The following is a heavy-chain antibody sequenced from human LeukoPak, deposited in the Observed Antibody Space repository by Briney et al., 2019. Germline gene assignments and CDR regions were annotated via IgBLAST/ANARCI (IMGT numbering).Heavy chain of an antibody. CDR2: IDGTSRSI. D-gene: IGHD5-24*01. V-gene: IGHV3-48*04. Sequence: GGSLTLSCAASGFNFNSYGMNWVRQAPGKGLEWVSYIDGTSRSINYPESVKGRCTNPSDNPRNSLYLQMISLKSEDTAVYYCARASNGYNWNMGYWGQGTLVTVSS. CDR3: ARASNGYNWNMGY. CDR1: GFNFNSYG. J-gene: IGHJ4*02.